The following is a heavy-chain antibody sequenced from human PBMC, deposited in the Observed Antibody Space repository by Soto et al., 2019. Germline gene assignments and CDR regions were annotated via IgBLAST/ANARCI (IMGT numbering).Heavy chain of an antibody. J-gene: IGHJ4*02. CDR3: ASRTGTVPY. CDR1: GGSITSSEW. CDR2: ISHSGST. D-gene: IGHD1-7*01. Sequence: SETLSLTCAISGGSITSSEWWSCVRQPPGKGLEWVGEISHSGSTNYNPSLKSRVTISLDKSRNQFSLNLNSVTAADTAVYYCASRTGTVPYWGQGTLVTVSS. V-gene: IGHV4-4*02.